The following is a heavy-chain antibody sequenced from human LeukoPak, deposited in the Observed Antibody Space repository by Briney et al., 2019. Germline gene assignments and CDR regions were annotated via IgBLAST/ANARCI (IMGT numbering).Heavy chain of an antibody. CDR2: IYTSGST. Sequence: SQTLSLTCTVSGGSLSSGSYYWSWIRQPAGKGLEWIVRIYTSGSTSYNPSLKSRITMSVDTSKNQFSLKLNSVTAADTAVYSCARDECSSTSCYLFDPWGQGTLVTVSS. V-gene: IGHV4-61*02. D-gene: IGHD2-2*01. CDR1: GGSLSSGSYY. CDR3: ARDECSSTSCYLFDP. J-gene: IGHJ5*02.